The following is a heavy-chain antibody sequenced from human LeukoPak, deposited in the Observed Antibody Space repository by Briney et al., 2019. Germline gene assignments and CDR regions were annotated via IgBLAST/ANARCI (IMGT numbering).Heavy chain of an antibody. CDR3: AKFGRTAMVTPDAFDI. V-gene: IGHV3-23*01. D-gene: IGHD5-18*01. CDR2: ISGSGGST. CDR1: GFTFSSYA. Sequence: AGGSLRLSCAASGFTFSSYAMSWVRQAPGKGLEGVSAISGSGGSTYYADSVKGRFTISRDNSKNTLYLQMNSLRAEDTAVYYCAKFGRTAMVTPDAFDIWGQGTMVTVSS. J-gene: IGHJ3*02.